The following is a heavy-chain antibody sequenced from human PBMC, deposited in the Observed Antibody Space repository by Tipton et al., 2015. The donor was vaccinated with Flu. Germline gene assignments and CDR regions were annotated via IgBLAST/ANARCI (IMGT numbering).Heavy chain of an antibody. CDR3: AREFYESARHYYYGMDV. V-gene: IGHV3-53*01. J-gene: IGHJ6*02. CDR1: GFTVSTNF. Sequence: GSLRLSCAVSGFTVSTNFMSWVRQAPGKGLEWVSIIYSGGTTYYADSVKGRFTISRDNSKNTLFLQMDSLRAEDTAAYYCAREFYESARHYYYGMDVWGQGTTVTVSS. CDR2: IYSGGTT. D-gene: IGHD3-22*01.